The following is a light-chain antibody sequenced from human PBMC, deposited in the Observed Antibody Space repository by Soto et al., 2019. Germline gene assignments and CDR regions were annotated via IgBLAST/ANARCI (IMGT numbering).Light chain of an antibody. V-gene: IGLV1-44*01. CDR2: TND. CDR3: GAWDDTLNGPL. Sequence: QSVLAQPPLASGTPGQRVTIACSGSSSNIGRNAVNWYQQLPGTAPKLLIYTNDRRPSGVPDRISGSKSGTSASLAISGLQSEDEADYYCGAWDDTLNGPLFGGGTKLTVL. CDR1: SSNIGRNA. J-gene: IGLJ3*02.